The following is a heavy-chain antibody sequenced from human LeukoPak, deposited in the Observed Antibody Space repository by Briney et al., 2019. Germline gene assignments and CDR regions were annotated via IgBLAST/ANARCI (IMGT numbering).Heavy chain of an antibody. D-gene: IGHD5-24*01. Sequence: GGSLRLSCAAPGFTFSSYGMHWVRQAPGKGLEWVANIKQDGSKKSYVDSVKGRFTISRDNAKNSLYLQMNSLRAEDTAIYYCTRVGYIDEGIDYWGQGTLVTVSS. CDR1: GFTFSSYG. J-gene: IGHJ4*02. V-gene: IGHV3-7*04. CDR2: IKQDGSKK. CDR3: TRVGYIDEGIDY.